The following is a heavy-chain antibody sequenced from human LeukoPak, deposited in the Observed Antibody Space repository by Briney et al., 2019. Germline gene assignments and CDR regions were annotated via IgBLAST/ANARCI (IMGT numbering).Heavy chain of an antibody. V-gene: IGHV3-30*03. Sequence: GGSLRLSCAASGFTFTCYGMHWVRQAPGKGLEWVALITYDGYYKYYSDSVKGRFTISSDTSKNTMYLQMNSLRAEDTAVYYCARDLSPVVRASPMGYWGQGTLVTVSS. D-gene: IGHD3-10*01. CDR3: ARDLSPVVRASPMGY. CDR2: ITYDGYYK. J-gene: IGHJ4*02. CDR1: GFTFTCYG.